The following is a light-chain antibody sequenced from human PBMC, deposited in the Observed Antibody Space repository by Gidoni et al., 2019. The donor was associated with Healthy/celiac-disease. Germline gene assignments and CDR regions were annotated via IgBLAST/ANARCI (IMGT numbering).Light chain of an antibody. Sequence: DIQLTQSPSTLSAYVADTVTHTCLDSQSIRSWLAWYQQKPGKAPKLLIYKASSLESGVPARFSGSGSGTEFTLTISSLQPDDFATYYCQQYNRNSTFGQXTKVEIK. CDR3: QQYNRNST. CDR1: QSIRSW. J-gene: IGKJ2*01. V-gene: IGKV1-5*03. CDR2: KAS.